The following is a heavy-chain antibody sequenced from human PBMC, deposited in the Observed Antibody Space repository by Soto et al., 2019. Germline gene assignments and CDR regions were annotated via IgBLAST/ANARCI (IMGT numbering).Heavy chain of an antibody. V-gene: IGHV4-59*01. CDR1: GGSMSPYY. Sequence: KPSETLSLTCTVSGGSMSPYYRSWIRQPPGKGLEWIGYMYYSGSSNYSPSLKSRVTMSVDTSKNQLSLKLTSVTAADTAVYYCARGYYDSSGYYSDYWGQGTLVTVSS. D-gene: IGHD3-22*01. CDR2: MYYSGSS. J-gene: IGHJ4*02. CDR3: ARGYYDSSGYYSDY.